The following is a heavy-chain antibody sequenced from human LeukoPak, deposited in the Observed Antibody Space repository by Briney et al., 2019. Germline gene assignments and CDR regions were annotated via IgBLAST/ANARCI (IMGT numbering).Heavy chain of an antibody. J-gene: IGHJ3*02. CDR1: GITFSSYA. CDR2: ISGSGSST. Sequence: GGSLRLSCAASGITFSSYAMSWVRQAPGTGLEWVSAISGSGSSTYYADSVKGRFTISRDNSKNTLYLQMNSLRAEDTAVYYCAKAGQQLVHYDAFDIWGQGTMVTVSS. V-gene: IGHV3-23*01. D-gene: IGHD6-13*01. CDR3: AKAGQQLVHYDAFDI.